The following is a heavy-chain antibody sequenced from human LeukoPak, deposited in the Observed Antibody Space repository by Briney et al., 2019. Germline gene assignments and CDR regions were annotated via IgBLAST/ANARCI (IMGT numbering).Heavy chain of an antibody. CDR2: INTDASST. D-gene: IGHD2-15*01. Sequence: PGGSLRLSCAASGFTFSSYSMNWVRQAPGKGLVWVSRINTDASSTNYADSVKGRFTISRDNAKNTLYLQMNSLRAEDTAVYYCARALPAFNIWGQGTMVTVSS. J-gene: IGHJ3*02. CDR3: ARALPAFNI. V-gene: IGHV3-74*01. CDR1: GFTFSSYS.